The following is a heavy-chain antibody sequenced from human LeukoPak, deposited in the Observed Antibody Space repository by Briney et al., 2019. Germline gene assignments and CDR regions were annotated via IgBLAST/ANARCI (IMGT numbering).Heavy chain of an antibody. D-gene: IGHD2-15*01. J-gene: IGHJ4*02. V-gene: IGHV4-34*01. Sequence: SETLSLTCAVYGGSFSGYYWSWIRQPPGKGLEWIGEINHSGSTNYNPSLKSRVTISVDTSKNQFSLKLSSVTAADTAVYYCARHFVSYCSGGSCLPGYWGQGTLVTVSS. CDR1: GGSFSGYY. CDR3: ARHFVSYCSGGSCLPGY. CDR2: INHSGST.